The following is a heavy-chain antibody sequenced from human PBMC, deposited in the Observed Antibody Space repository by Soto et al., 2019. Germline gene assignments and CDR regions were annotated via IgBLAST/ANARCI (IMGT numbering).Heavy chain of an antibody. CDR2: ISSSSNYI. J-gene: IGHJ4*02. CDR3: AREGTYYDILTGYYLYYFDY. D-gene: IGHD3-9*01. Sequence: PGGSLRLSCAASGFTFSSYSMNWVRQAPGKGLEWVSSISSSSNYIHYADSVKGRFTISRDNVKNSLYLQVNSLRAEDTAVYYCAREGTYYDILTGYYLYYFDYWGQGTLVTVSS. CDR1: GFTFSSYS. V-gene: IGHV3-21*01.